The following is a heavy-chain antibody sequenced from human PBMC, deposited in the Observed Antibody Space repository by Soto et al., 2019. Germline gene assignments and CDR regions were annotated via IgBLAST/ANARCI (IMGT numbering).Heavy chain of an antibody. CDR3: ARRYGTTFDY. V-gene: IGHV4-39*06. Sequence: SETLSLTCTVSGGSISSSSYYWGWIRQPPGKGLEWIGSIYYSGSTNYNPSLKSRVTISVDTSKNQFPLKLSSVTAADTAVYYCARRYGTTFDYWGQGTLVTVSS. D-gene: IGHD1-7*01. J-gene: IGHJ4*02. CDR1: GGSISSSSYY. CDR2: IYYSGST.